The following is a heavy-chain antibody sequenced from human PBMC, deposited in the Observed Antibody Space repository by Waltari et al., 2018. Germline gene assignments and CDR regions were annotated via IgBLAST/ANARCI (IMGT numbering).Heavy chain of an antibody. Sequence: QVQLQESGPGLVTPSEALSLTCPVPGGPICSLYWSLIRQPPGTGLEWIGYIYYSGSTNYNPSLKSRVTISVDTSKNQCSLKLSSVTAADTAVYYCARVSVSYDYIWGSYRLFDYWGQGTLVTVSS. V-gene: IGHV4-59*01. CDR2: IYYSGST. CDR3: ARVSVSYDYIWGSYRLFDY. D-gene: IGHD3-16*02. CDR1: GGPICSLY. J-gene: IGHJ4*02.